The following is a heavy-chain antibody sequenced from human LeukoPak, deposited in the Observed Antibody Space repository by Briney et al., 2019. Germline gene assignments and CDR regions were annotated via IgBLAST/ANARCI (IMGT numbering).Heavy chain of an antibody. CDR3: ARDHRLYSNEAY. Sequence: ASVKVSCKASGYTFTSYGIAWVRQAPGQGLEWMGWISTHIGNTYYAQNLQGRVTMTTDTSTNTAYMELRSLRSDDTAVYYCARDHRLYSNEAYWGQGTLVTVSS. V-gene: IGHV1-18*01. D-gene: IGHD4-11*01. CDR2: ISTHIGNT. J-gene: IGHJ4*02. CDR1: GYTFTSYG.